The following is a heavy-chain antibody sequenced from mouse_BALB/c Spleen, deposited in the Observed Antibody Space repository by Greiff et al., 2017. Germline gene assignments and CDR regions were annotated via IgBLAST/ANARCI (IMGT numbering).Heavy chain of an antibody. CDR3: ARSGITWFAY. Sequence: EVHLVESGGGLVQPGGSRKLSCAASGFTFSSFGMHWVRQAPEKGLEWVAYISSGSSTIYYADTVKGRFTISRDNPKNTLFLQMTSLRSEDTAMYYCARSGITWFAYWGQGTLVTVSA. CDR1: GFTFSSFG. J-gene: IGHJ3*01. D-gene: IGHD2-4*01. CDR2: ISSGSSTI. V-gene: IGHV5-17*02.